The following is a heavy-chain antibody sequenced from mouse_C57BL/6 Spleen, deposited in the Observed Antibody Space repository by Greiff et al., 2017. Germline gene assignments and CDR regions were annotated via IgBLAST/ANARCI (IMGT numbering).Heavy chain of an antibody. CDR2: ISSGSSTI. V-gene: IGHV5-17*01. CDR3: AREDYSNRYYAMDY. Sequence: EVKLMESGGGLVKPGGSLKLSCAASGFTFSDYGMHWVRQAPEKGLEWVAYISSGSSTIYYADTVKGRFTISRDNAKNTLFLQMTSLRSEDTAMYYCAREDYSNRYYAMDYWGQGTSVTVSS. CDR1: GFTFSDYG. J-gene: IGHJ4*01. D-gene: IGHD2-5*01.